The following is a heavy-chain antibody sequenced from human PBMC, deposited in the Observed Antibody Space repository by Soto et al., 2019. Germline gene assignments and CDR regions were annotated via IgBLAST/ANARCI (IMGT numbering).Heavy chain of an antibody. D-gene: IGHD4-17*01. CDR3: ARDPWETTVTTGGVDY. Sequence: GGSLRLSCAASGFTFSDYYMSWIRQAPGKGLEWVSYISSSGSTIYYADSVKGRFTISRDNAKNSLYLQMNSLRAEDTAVYYCARDPWETTVTTGGVDYWGQGTLVTVSS. J-gene: IGHJ4*02. V-gene: IGHV3-11*01. CDR1: GFTFSDYY. CDR2: ISSSGSTI.